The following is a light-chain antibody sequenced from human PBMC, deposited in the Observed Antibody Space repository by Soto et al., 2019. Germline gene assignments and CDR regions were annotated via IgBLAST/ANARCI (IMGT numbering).Light chain of an antibody. Sequence: CALTQPASVSAAAGEGISISCTGTSSDVGGYNYVSWYQQHPRKAPKLMIYDVSNRPSGVSNRFSGSKSGNTASLTISGLQAEDEADYYCSSYTSSTTLGVFGTGTKVTVL. CDR2: DVS. CDR1: SSDVGGYNY. V-gene: IGLV2-14*03. CDR3: SSYTSSTTLGV. J-gene: IGLJ1*01.